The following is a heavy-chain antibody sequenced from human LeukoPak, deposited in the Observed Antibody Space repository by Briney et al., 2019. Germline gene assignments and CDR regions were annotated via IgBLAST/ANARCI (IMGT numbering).Heavy chain of an antibody. CDR1: GFTFSSYG. CDR3: AKDGATWRDPGAY. Sequence: GSPRLSCAATGFTFSSYGMYWVRQAPGKGLEWVALISYDGSNKNYADSVKGRFTISRDNSKNTLYLQMSSLRAEDTAVYYCAKDGATWRDPGAYWGQGTLVTVSS. J-gene: IGHJ4*02. D-gene: IGHD7-27*01. V-gene: IGHV3-30*18. CDR2: ISYDGSNK.